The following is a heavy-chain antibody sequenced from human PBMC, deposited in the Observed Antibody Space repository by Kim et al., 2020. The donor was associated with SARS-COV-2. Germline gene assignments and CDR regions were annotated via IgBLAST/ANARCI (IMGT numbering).Heavy chain of an antibody. Sequence: GGSLRLSCAASGFTFSDYYMSWIRQAPGKGLEWVSYISSSSSYTNYADSVKGRFTISRDNAKNSLYLQMNSLRAEDTAVYYCARHSGYSSSWADAFDIWGQGTMDTVSS. CDR3: ARHSGYSSSWADAFDI. CDR2: ISSSSSYT. J-gene: IGHJ3*02. CDR1: GFTFSDYY. V-gene: IGHV3-11*06. D-gene: IGHD6-13*01.